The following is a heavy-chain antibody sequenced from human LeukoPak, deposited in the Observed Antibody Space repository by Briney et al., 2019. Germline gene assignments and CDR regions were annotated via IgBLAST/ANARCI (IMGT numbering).Heavy chain of an antibody. CDR2: IWYDGSNK. V-gene: IGHV3-33*01. Sequence: GGSLRLSCAASGFTFSSYGMHWVRQAPGKGLEWVAVIWYDGSNKYYADSVKGRFTISRDNAKNSLYLQMNSLRAEDTAVYYCASENYYDSSGYYRPTYFDYWGQGTLVTVSS. CDR1: GFTFSSYG. J-gene: IGHJ4*02. CDR3: ASENYYDSSGYYRPTYFDY. D-gene: IGHD3-22*01.